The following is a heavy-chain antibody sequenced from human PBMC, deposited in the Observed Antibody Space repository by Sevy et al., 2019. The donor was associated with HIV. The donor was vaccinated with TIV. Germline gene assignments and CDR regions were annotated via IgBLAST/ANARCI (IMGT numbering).Heavy chain of an antibody. CDR3: ARGREPVGFGELLPPYYGIDV. Sequence: GGSLRLSCAASGFTFSSYDMHWVRQATGKGLEWVSAIGTAGDTYYPGSVKGRFTISRENAKNSLYLQMNSLRAGDTAVYYCARGREPVGFGELLPPYYGIDVWGQGTTVTVSS. D-gene: IGHD3-10*01. V-gene: IGHV3-13*01. CDR1: GFTFSSYD. CDR2: IGTAGDT. J-gene: IGHJ6*02.